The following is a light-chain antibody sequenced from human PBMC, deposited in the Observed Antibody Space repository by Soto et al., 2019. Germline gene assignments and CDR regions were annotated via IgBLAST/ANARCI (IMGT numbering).Light chain of an antibody. CDR3: CSYAGSYSYV. CDR1: SSDVGGYNY. CDR2: DVS. V-gene: IGLV2-11*01. Sequence: ALTQPRSVSGSPGQSFTISCTGTSSDVGGYNYVSWYQQHPGKAPKLMIYDVSKRPSGVPDRFSGSKSGNTASLTISGLQAEDEADYYCCSYAGSYSYVFGTGTKVTVL. J-gene: IGLJ1*01.